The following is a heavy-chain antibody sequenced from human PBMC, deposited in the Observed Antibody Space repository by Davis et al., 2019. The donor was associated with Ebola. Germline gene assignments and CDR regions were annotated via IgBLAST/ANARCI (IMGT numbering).Heavy chain of an antibody. D-gene: IGHD6-19*01. Sequence: PGGSLRLSCPPSGFTFSGSAMHWVRQASGNGLEWVGRIRRKANSYATAYAASVKGRFTIPRDDSKNTAYLQMNSLKTEDTAVYYCIRPGIAVAGPDYWGQGTLVTVSS. CDR1: GFTFSGSA. J-gene: IGHJ4*02. CDR2: IRRKANSYAT. CDR3: IRPGIAVAGPDY. V-gene: IGHV3-73*01.